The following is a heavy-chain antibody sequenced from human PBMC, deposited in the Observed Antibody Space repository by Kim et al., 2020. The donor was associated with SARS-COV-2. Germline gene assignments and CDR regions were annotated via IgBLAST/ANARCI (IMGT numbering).Heavy chain of an antibody. D-gene: IGHD6-13*01. Sequence: GGSLRLSCAASGFTFSDSYMSWIRQAPGKGLEWVSYISSSGSTIYYADSVKGRFTISRDNAKKSLYLQMNSLGAEDTAVYYCASDSIAAAGTGLDYWGQGTLVTVSS. CDR3: ASDSIAAAGTGLDY. CDR2: ISSSGSTI. J-gene: IGHJ4*02. V-gene: IGHV3-11*04. CDR1: GFTFSDSY.